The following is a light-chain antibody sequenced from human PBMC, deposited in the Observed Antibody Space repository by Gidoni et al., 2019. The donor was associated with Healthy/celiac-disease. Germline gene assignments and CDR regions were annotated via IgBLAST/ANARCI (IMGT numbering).Light chain of an antibody. V-gene: IGKV4-1*01. CDR2: WAS. CDR1: RSVLYNSNNKNY. Sequence: DIVMTQSPDPLAVSLGERATINCKSSRSVLYNSNNKNYLAWYQQKPGQPPKLLIYWASTRESGVPDRFSGSGSATDFTLTISSLQAEDVAVYYCQHYFSTPPTFXQGTKVEIK. CDR3: QHYFSTPPT. J-gene: IGKJ1*01.